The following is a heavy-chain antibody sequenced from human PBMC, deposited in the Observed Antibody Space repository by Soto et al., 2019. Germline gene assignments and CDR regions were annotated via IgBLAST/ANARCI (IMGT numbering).Heavy chain of an antibody. CDR3: YYCARTGDFWWFDP. J-gene: IGHJ5*02. CDR2: INHSRST. D-gene: IGHD5-18*01. Sequence: SETLSLTCAVYGGSFSGYYWSWIRQPPGKGLEWIGEINHSRSTNYNPSLKSRVTISVDTSKNQFSLKLSSVTNMDPVDTATYYCARTGDFWWFDPWGQGTLVTVSS. CDR1: GGSFSGYY. V-gene: IGHV4-34*01.